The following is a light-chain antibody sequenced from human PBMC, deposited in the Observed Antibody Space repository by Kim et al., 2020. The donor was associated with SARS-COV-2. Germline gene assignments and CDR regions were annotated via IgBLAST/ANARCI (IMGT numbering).Light chain of an antibody. Sequence: LSPGERATLSCRASQTLTSYLAWYQQKPGQAPRLLMHDVSNRAPGVPARFSGSGSGTDFTLTISSLEPEDFAIYYCHQRSSWPFTFGPGTKVDIK. V-gene: IGKV3-11*01. CDR2: DVS. CDR3: HQRSSWPFT. CDR1: QTLTSY. J-gene: IGKJ3*01.